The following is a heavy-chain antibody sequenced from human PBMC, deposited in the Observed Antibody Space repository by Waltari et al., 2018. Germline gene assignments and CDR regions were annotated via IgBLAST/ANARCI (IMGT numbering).Heavy chain of an antibody. J-gene: IGHJ4*02. CDR1: GFTFSSYW. D-gene: IGHD6-19*01. CDR2: INNDGSGT. V-gene: IGHV3-74*01. Sequence: AASGFTFSSYWIHWVRQAPGKGLVWVSRINNDGSGTSYADSVKGRFTISRDNAKNTLYLQMNSLRAEDTAVYHCARAISSGWWFDYWGQGTLVTVSS. CDR3: ARAISSGWWFDY.